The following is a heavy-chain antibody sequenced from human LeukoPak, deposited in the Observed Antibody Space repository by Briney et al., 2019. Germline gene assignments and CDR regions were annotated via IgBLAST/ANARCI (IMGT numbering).Heavy chain of an antibody. CDR3: AKDLYYYDSSGYSRLDY. CDR1: GFTFSNYN. CDR2: ITSSSSYK. Sequence: GGSLRLSCAAPGFTFSNYNMNWVRQAPGKGLEWISSITSSSSYKFYADSVKGRFTISRDNAKNSLYLQMNSLRAEDTAVYYCAKDLYYYDSSGYSRLDYWGQGTLVTVSS. V-gene: IGHV3-21*01. D-gene: IGHD3-22*01. J-gene: IGHJ4*02.